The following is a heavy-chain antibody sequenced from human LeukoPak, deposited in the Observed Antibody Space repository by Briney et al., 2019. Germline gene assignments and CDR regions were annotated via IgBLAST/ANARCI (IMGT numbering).Heavy chain of an antibody. D-gene: IGHD3-3*02. CDR2: ISSSGSTM. CDR1: GFTFSSYE. Sequence: GGSLRLSCAASGFTFSSYEMNWVRQAPGKGLEWVSYISSSGSTMYYADSVKGRFTISRDNSKNTLYLQMNSLRAEDTAVYYCAKSIFPWVLHAFDIWGQGTMVTVSS. J-gene: IGHJ3*02. CDR3: AKSIFPWVLHAFDI. V-gene: IGHV3-48*03.